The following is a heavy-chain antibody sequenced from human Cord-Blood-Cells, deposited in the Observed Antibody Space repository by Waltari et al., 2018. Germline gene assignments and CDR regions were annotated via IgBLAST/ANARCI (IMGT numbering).Heavy chain of an antibody. CDR2: IYYSGST. J-gene: IGHJ4*02. V-gene: IGHV4-59*11. CDR1: GGSISSHY. CDR3: ARGRIAARFDY. D-gene: IGHD6-6*01. Sequence: QVQLQESGPGLVKPSETLSLTCTVSGGSISSHYWSWIRQPPGKGLEWIGYIYYSGSTNYNPSLKSRVTISVDTFKNQFSLKLSSVTAADTAVYYCARGRIAARFDYWGQGTLVTVSS.